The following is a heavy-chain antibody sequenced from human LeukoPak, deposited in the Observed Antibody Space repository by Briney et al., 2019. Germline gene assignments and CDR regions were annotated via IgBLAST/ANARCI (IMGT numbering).Heavy chain of an antibody. CDR2: MSPNSGNT. CDR1: GYTFTSYD. V-gene: IGHV1-8*03. J-gene: IGHJ4*02. D-gene: IGHD1-26*01. CDR3: ARWELRRDGIDY. Sequence: ASVRVSCKASGYTFTSYDINWVRQATGQGLEWMGWMSPNSGNTDYARKFQGRVTFTRNTSINTAYMELSSLRSEDTAVYYCARWELRRDGIDYWGQGTLVTVSS.